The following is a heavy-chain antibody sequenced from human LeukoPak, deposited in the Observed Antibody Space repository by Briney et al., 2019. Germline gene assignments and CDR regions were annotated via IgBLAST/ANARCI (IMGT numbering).Heavy chain of an antibody. J-gene: IGHJ6*02. D-gene: IGHD2-8*01. CDR1: GGTFSSYA. CDR2: IIPIFGTA. Sequence: ASVKVSCKASGGTFSSYAISWVRQAPGQGLEWMGGIIPIFGTANYAQKFQGRVTITADESTSTAYMELSSLGSEDTAVYYCARDPLMVYAIRPPGYYYYGMDVWGQGTTVTVSS. V-gene: IGHV1-69*13. CDR3: ARDPLMVYAIRPPGYYYYGMDV.